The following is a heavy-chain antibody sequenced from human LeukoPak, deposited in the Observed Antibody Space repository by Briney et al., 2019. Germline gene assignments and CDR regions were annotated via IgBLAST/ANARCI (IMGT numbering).Heavy chain of an antibody. V-gene: IGHV3-74*01. Sequence: GGSLRLSCAASGFTFSSYAMSWVRQAPGKGLVWVSRINGDGRSTSYADSVKGRFTISRDNAKNTLFLQMNSLRTDDTAVYYCARGYSSGYRVDYWGQGTLVTVSS. D-gene: IGHD3-22*01. CDR2: INGDGRST. CDR3: ARGYSSGYRVDY. CDR1: GFTFSSYA. J-gene: IGHJ4*02.